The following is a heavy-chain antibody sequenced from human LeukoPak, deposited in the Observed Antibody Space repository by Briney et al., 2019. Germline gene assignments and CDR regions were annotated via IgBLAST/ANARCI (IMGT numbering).Heavy chain of an antibody. CDR2: HTNSGENT. CDR3: ARGEGLWFAELFTY. V-gene: IGHV3-23*01. D-gene: IGHD3-10*01. J-gene: IGHJ4*02. CDR1: GFTFSSYA. Sequence: HAGGSLRLSCAASGFTFSSYAMHWVRQAPGKGLEWVSSHTNSGENTYYADSVKGRFTISRDNSKNTLYLQMNSLRVEDTAVYYCARGEGLWFAELFTYWGQGALVTVSS.